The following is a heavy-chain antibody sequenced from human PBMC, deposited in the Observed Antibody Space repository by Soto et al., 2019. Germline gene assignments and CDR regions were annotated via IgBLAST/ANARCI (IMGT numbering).Heavy chain of an antibody. D-gene: IGHD3-22*01. CDR2: IKQDGSEK. CDR1: GFTFSSYW. CDR3: ARDRYYDSSGPNAFDI. V-gene: IGHV3-7*03. Sequence: GGSLRLSCAASGFTFSSYWMSWVRQAPGKGLEWVANIKQDGSEKYYVDSVKGRFTISRDNAKNSLYLQMNSLRAEDTAVYYCARDRYYDSSGPNAFDIWGQGTMVTVSS. J-gene: IGHJ3*02.